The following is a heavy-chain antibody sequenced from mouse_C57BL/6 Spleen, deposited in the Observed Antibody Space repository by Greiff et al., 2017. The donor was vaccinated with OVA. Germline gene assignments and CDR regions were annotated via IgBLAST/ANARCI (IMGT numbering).Heavy chain of an antibody. J-gene: IGHJ4*01. CDR1: GYTFTSYW. V-gene: IGHV1-64*01. CDR3: ARSGSNYKYAMDY. CDR2: IHPNSGST. Sequence: QVQLQQPGAELVKPGASVKLSCKASGYTFTSYWMHWVKQRPGQGIEWIGMIHPNSGSTNYNEKFKSKATLTVDKSSSTAYMQLSSLTSEDSAVYYCARSGSNYKYAMDYWGQGTSVTVSS. D-gene: IGHD2-5*01.